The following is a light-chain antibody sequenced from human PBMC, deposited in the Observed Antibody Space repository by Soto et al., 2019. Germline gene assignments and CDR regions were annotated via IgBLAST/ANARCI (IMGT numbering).Light chain of an antibody. Sequence: DIQMTQSPSSVSASVGDRVTITCRASQGITSWLAWYQQKPGKAPQLLIYAAFILQSGVPSRFSDTGTGNVFTLTISSLQPDDYPTSYCQQANNSPPTFGAGAKVEIK. CDR3: QQANNSPPT. CDR2: AAF. J-gene: IGKJ4*01. CDR1: QGITSW. V-gene: IGKV1-12*01.